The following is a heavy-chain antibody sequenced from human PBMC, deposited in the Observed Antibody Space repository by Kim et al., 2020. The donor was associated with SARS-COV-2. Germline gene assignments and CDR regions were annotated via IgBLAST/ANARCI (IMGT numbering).Heavy chain of an antibody. CDR3: AKVLGIYFDYYALDV. CDR1: GFTFNTYG. V-gene: IGHV3-30*18. D-gene: IGHD7-27*01. Sequence: GGSLRLSCAASGFTFNTYGIHWVRQAPGKGLEWVAVISYDGSNKYYADSVKGRFTISRDNSKNTLYLQMNSLRVEDTAVYYCAKVLGIYFDYYALDVWGQGTTVTVSS. J-gene: IGHJ6*02. CDR2: ISYDGSNK.